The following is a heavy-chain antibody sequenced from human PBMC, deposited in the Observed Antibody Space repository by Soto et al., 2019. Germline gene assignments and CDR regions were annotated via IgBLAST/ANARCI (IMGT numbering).Heavy chain of an antibody. CDR2: INHSGNT. J-gene: IGHJ4*02. D-gene: IGHD3-22*01. V-gene: IGHV4-34*01. Sequence: SETLSLTCAVYGASLSDNYCNWLRQPPGKGLEWIGEINHSGNTNYNPSLRSRVTISIDTSKNQLSLNLRSVSAADTAVYYCATYSYLLDTSGYHDVWGQGLQVTVSS. CDR1: GASLSDNY. CDR3: ATYSYLLDTSGYHDV.